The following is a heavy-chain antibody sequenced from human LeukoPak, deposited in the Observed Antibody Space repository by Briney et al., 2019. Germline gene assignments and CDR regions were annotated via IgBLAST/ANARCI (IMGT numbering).Heavy chain of an antibody. D-gene: IGHD5-12*01. CDR3: ARVVGGGYDV. V-gene: IGHV4-30-4*01. J-gene: IGHJ4*02. CDR1: GDSISSGDYY. CDR2: IYYSGST. Sequence: SETLSLTCTVSGDSISSGDYYWSWIRQPPGNGLEWIGYIYYSGSTHYNPSLKSRVSILVDTSKNQFSLKLSSVTAADTAVYYCARVVGGGYDVWGQGTLVTVSS.